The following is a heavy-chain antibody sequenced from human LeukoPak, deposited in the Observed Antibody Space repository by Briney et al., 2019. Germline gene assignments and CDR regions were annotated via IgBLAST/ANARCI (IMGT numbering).Heavy chain of an antibody. CDR1: GGSITNSY. Sequence: SETLSLTCTVSGGSITNSYWNWIRQSPGKGLEWIGYINYSGSTNYNPSLKSRVTISVDTSKNQFSLKLSSVTAADTAVYYCAREGSGGSGNFDYWGQGTLVTVSS. CDR3: AREGSGGSGNFDY. D-gene: IGHD3-10*01. V-gene: IGHV4-59*12. CDR2: INYSGST. J-gene: IGHJ4*02.